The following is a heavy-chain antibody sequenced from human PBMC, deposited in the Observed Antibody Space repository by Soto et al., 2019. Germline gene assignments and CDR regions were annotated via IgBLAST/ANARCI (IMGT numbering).Heavy chain of an antibody. J-gene: IGHJ3*01. CDR1: GGSISSSTYY. CDR3: ARHSSGSSMSWSTV. V-gene: IGHV4-39*01. Sequence: PSETLSLTCTVSGGSISSSTYYWGWIRQPPGKGLEWIASIYYSGRTHYNPSLESRVTISVDTSKNQFSLRLSSVTAADTAVYYCARHSSGSSMSWSTVWGQGTMVTFSS. CDR2: IYYSGRT. D-gene: IGHD6-13*01.